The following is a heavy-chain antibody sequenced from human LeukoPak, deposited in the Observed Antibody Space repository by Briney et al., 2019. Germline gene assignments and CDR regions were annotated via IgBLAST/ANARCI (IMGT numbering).Heavy chain of an antibody. D-gene: IGHD6-13*01. CDR3: TRDVEESIAAAGTSPLDY. Sequence: GSLRLSCTASGFTFGDYAMSWVRQAPGKGLEWVGFIRSKAYGGTTEYAASVKGRFTISRDDSKSIAYLQMNSLKTEDTAVYYCTRDVEESIAAAGTSPLDYWGQGTLVTVSS. CDR1: GFTFGDYA. CDR2: IRSKAYGGTT. V-gene: IGHV3-49*04. J-gene: IGHJ4*02.